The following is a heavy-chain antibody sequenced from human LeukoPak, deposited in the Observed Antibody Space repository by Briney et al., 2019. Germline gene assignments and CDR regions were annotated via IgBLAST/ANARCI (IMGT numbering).Heavy chain of an antibody. J-gene: IGHJ6*03. CDR1: GGSISSGSYY. V-gene: IGHV4-61*02. D-gene: IGHD6-6*01. CDR3: ARVYIAARPVGYMDV. CDR2: IYTSGST. Sequence: PSQTLSLTCTVSGGSISSGSYYWSWIRQPAGKGLEWIGRIYTSGSTNYNPSLESRVTISVDTSKNQFSLKLSSVTAADTAVYYCARVYIAARPVGYMDVWGKGTTVTVSS.